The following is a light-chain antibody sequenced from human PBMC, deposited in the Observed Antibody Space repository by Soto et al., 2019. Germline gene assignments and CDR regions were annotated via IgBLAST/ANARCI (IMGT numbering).Light chain of an antibody. Sequence: QSALTQPASVSGSPGQSITISCTGTSSDVGAYNYVAWYQQHPGKVPKLMVYEVSKRPSGVPDRFSGSKSGNTASLTVSGLQADDEADYYCSSYAGSDVFVFGTGTKVT. J-gene: IGLJ1*01. CDR3: SSYAGSDVFV. V-gene: IGLV2-8*01. CDR2: EVS. CDR1: SSDVGAYNY.